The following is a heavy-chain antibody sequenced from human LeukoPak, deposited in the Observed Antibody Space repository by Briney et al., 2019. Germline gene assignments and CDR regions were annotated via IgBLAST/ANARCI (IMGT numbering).Heavy chain of an antibody. V-gene: IGHV3-53*01. CDR2: VYSGGST. D-gene: IGHD4-11*01. Sequence: PGGSLRLSCAASGFTVTRTSMTWVRQAPEKGLEWVSIVYSGGSTYHADSLKGRFTASRDDSKNTVYLQMNNLRAEDTAMYYCARDTVDDSLDIWGQGTMVTVSS. J-gene: IGHJ3*02. CDR1: GFTVTRTS. CDR3: ARDTVDDSLDI.